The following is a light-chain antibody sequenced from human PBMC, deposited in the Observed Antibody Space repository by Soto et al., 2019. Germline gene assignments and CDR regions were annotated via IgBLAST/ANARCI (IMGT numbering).Light chain of an antibody. CDR2: DNY. Sequence: QSVLTQPPSVSAAPGQTVTISCSGSSSNIGNNYVAWYQQLPGTATQLLIYDNYERPSGIPDRFSGSKSGTSATLGIAGLQTGDEADYYCGTWDSSRSAVVFGGGTKVTVL. CDR3: GTWDSSRSAVV. CDR1: SSNIGNNY. J-gene: IGLJ2*01. V-gene: IGLV1-51*01.